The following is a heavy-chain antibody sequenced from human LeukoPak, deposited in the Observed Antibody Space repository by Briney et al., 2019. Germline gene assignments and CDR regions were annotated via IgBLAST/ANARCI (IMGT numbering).Heavy chain of an antibody. CDR2: ISPYNGNT. CDR3: ARDVVVAATTSFDY. CDR1: GYTFTHYV. J-gene: IGHJ4*02. D-gene: IGHD2-15*01. Sequence: ASLKVSCKTSGYTFTHYVISWVRQAPGQGLEWMGRISPYNGNTKYAQKLQGRVTMTTDTSTSTAYMELRSLRSDDTAVYYCARDVVVAATTSFDYWGQGTLVTVSS. V-gene: IGHV1-18*01.